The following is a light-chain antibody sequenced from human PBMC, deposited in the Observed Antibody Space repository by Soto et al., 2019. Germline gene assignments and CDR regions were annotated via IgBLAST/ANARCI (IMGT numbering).Light chain of an antibody. CDR3: SSYTSSTTLV. J-gene: IGLJ1*01. V-gene: IGLV2-14*03. CDR1: RGDIGGYNY. CDR2: DVY. Sequence: QCVLAQPASVSAAAGEGITISCTGTRGDIGGYNYVSWYQQHPGKAPKLMIYDVYHRPSGVSNRFSASKSGNTASLTISGLQAEDEADYYCSSYTSSTTLVFGTGTRSPS.